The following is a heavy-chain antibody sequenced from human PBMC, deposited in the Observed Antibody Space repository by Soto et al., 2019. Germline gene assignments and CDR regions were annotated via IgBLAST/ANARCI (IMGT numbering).Heavy chain of an antibody. D-gene: IGHD3-3*01. CDR1: GYTFTGYY. CDR2: INPNSGGT. CDR3: ARGDYDFWSGPLWGMDV. J-gene: IGHJ6*02. V-gene: IGHV1-2*04. Sequence: QVQLVQSGAEVKKPGASVKVSCKASGYTFTGYYMHWVRQAPGQGLEWMGWINPNSGGTNYAQKFQGWVTMTRDTSNSTAYMELSRVRSDDTAVYYCARGDYDFWSGPLWGMDVWGQGTTVTVSS.